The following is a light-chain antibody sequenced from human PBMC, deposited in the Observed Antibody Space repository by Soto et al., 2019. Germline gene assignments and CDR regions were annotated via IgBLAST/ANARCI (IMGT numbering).Light chain of an antibody. Sequence: QSALTQPASVSGSPGQSITISCTGNSSDVGGYNYVSWYQQHPGKAPKLMIYDVSNRPSGVSNRFSGSKSGNTASLTISGLQAEDEADYYCSSYTSSSTLVVVCGGTKVTVL. V-gene: IGLV2-14*01. CDR2: DVS. CDR1: SSDVGGYNY. CDR3: SSYTSSSTLVV. J-gene: IGLJ2*01.